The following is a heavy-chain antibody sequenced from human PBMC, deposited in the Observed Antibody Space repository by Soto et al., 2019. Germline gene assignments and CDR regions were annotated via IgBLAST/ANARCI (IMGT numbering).Heavy chain of an antibody. J-gene: IGHJ4*02. CDR1: GDTFSFYS. V-gene: IGHV1-69*04. CDR3: STSYGSGYRAFDY. CDR2: VNPILSMS. Sequence: QVQLVQSGAEVKRPGSSVKVSCKASGDTFSFYSINCVRQAPGLGLEWMGRVNPILSMSNYAHRFQGRGTMTADKSTSTAYMELSGLRSEDTAMYYCSTSYGSGYRAFDYWGQGALVTVSS. D-gene: IGHD3-10*01.